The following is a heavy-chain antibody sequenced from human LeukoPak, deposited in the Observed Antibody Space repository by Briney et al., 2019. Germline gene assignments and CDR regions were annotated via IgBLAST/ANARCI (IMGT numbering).Heavy chain of an antibody. Sequence: SVKVSCKASGGTFSSYAISWVRQAPGQGLEWMGGIIPIFGTASYAQKFQGRVTITTDESTSTAYMELSSLRSEDTAVYYCARGNLVRAVAGPNFDYWGQGTLVTVSS. CDR1: GGTFSSYA. CDR2: IIPIFGTA. J-gene: IGHJ4*02. V-gene: IGHV1-69*05. D-gene: IGHD6-19*01. CDR3: ARGNLVRAVAGPNFDY.